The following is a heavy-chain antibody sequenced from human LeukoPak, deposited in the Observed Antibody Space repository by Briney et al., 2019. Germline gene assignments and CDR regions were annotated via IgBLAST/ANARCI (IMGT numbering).Heavy chain of an antibody. CDR1: GFTFSTYG. CDR3: AKDDNSWSLDY. J-gene: IGHJ4*02. D-gene: IGHD6-13*01. Sequence: TGRSLRLSCAASGFTFSTYGMDWVRQAPGKGLEWVAVIWYDGSNKYYADSVKGRFTISRDNSKNTLYLQMNSLRAEDTAFYYCAKDDNSWSLDYWGQGTLVTVSS. CDR2: IWYDGSNK. V-gene: IGHV3-33*06.